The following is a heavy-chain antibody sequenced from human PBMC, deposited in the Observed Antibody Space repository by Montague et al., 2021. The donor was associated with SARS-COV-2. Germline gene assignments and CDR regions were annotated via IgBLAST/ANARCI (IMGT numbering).Heavy chain of an antibody. D-gene: IGHD1-1*01. V-gene: IGHV3-23*03. CDR2: IYGGGAYT. CDR1: GFSFSGYA. Sequence: SLRLSCAASGFSFSGYAMNWVRQAPGKGLEWVSVIYGGGAYTNYADSVKGRFTISRDDSKATVFLQMNGLRSDDTAMYYCAKGSTGLWGQGTLVTASS. CDR3: AKGSTGL. J-gene: IGHJ4*02.